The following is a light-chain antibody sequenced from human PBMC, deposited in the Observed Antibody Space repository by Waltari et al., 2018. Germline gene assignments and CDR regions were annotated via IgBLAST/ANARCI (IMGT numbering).Light chain of an antibody. CDR2: DVS. Sequence: QSALTQPASVSGSPGHSITVSCIGTSHDIGSYNFVSWFQQHPGRAPKLMIYDVSERPLGVSNRFSGSKSGNTASLTISGLQAEDEADYYCFSYAGSNSFAFGGGTRVTVL. V-gene: IGLV2-23*02. CDR1: SHDIGSYNF. J-gene: IGLJ2*01. CDR3: FSYAGSNSFA.